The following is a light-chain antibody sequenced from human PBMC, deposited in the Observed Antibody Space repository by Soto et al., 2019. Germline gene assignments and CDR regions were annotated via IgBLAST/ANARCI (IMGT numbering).Light chain of an antibody. CDR2: KAS. J-gene: IGKJ1*01. CDR3: QQLNTYPET. CDR1: QTISSW. Sequence: DIQMTQSPSTLSGSVGDRVTISSRASQTISSWLAWYQQKPGKAPKLLIYKASTLKSGVPSRFSGSGSGTEFTLTISSLQPEEFATYYCQQLNTYPETFGQGTKVDI. V-gene: IGKV1-5*03.